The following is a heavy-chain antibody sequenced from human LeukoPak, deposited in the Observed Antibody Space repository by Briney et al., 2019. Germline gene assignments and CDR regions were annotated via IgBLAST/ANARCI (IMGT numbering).Heavy chain of an antibody. Sequence: GGSLRLSCAASGFTFSNYAMAWVRQAPGKGLEWVSIISGTDRHIYYADSVKGRFAISRDNSMNTLYLQMNGLTVEDTALYYCAIDSIDGSAFWGQGTLVTVSS. V-gene: IGHV3-23*01. D-gene: IGHD5-24*01. CDR1: GFTFSNYA. J-gene: IGHJ4*02. CDR2: ISGTDRHI. CDR3: AIDSIDGSAF.